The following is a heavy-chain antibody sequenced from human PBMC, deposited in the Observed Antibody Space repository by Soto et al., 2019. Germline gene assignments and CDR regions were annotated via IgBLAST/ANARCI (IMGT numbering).Heavy chain of an antibody. CDR2: INHSGST. J-gene: IGHJ4*02. D-gene: IGHD5-18*01. V-gene: IGHV4-34*01. CDR3: ARQPYSYGSSGFDY. CDR1: GGSFSGYY. Sequence: SETLSLTCAVYGGSFSGYYWSWIRQPPGKGLEWIGEINHSGSTNYNPSLKSRVTISVDTSKNQFSLKLSSVTAADTAVYYCARQPYSYGSSGFDYWGQGALVTVSS.